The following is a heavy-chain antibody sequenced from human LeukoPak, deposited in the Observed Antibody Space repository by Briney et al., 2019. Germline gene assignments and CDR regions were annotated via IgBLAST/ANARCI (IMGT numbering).Heavy chain of an antibody. CDR3: TTDDYYDSSGYHTLGDY. J-gene: IGHJ4*02. Sequence: PGGSLRLSYAASGFTFSNAWMSWVRQAPGKGLEWVGRIKSKTDGGTTDYAAPVKGRFTISRDDSKNTLYLQMNSLKTEDTAVYYCTTDDYYDSSGYHTLGDYWGQGTLVIVSS. CDR1: GFTFSNAW. D-gene: IGHD3-22*01. CDR2: IKSKTDGGTT. V-gene: IGHV3-15*01.